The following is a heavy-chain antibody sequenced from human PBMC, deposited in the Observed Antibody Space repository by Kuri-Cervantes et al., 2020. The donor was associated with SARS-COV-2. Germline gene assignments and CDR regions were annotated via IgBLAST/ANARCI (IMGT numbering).Heavy chain of an antibody. CDR1: GYTFTDYY. V-gene: IGHV1-2*04. D-gene: IGHD3-3*01. CDR3: ARGWKQHHILRFLESVPFDS. CDR2: INPSSDGT. Sequence: ASVKDSSKASGYTFTDYYINWGRQAPGQGLEWMGWINPSSDGTNYAQRYQGWVTMTRDTSTRTAYMELRRLTSDDTAVYFCARGWKQHHILRFLESVPFDSWGQGTLVTVSS. J-gene: IGHJ4*02.